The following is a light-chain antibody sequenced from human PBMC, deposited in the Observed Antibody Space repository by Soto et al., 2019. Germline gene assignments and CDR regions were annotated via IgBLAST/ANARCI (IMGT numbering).Light chain of an antibody. Sequence: DIQMTQSPSSLSASVGDRVTFTCRASQDIYNFLAWYQQKPGKVPKLLIYGASTLQSGVPSRFSGSGSGTYVTLPISSLQPEDVATYFCQTYSSALWTFGQGTRVEIK. CDR3: QTYSSALWT. J-gene: IGKJ1*01. V-gene: IGKV1-27*01. CDR1: QDIYNF. CDR2: GAS.